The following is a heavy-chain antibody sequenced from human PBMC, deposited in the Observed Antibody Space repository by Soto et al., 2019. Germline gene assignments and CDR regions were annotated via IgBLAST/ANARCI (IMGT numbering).Heavy chain of an antibody. V-gene: IGHV4-59*08. J-gene: IGHJ3*02. CDR3: TTEAYDNSGSLAFDI. D-gene: IGHD3-22*01. CDR2: IFHTGTT. CDR1: GGSITNYY. Sequence: SETLSLTCTVSGGSITNYYYSWIRQPPGKGLVWIGYIFHTGTTSYNPSLKSRVTLSVDTSQSQFSLKLNSVTAADTAVYYCTTEAYDNSGSLAFDIWGPGTLVTVSS.